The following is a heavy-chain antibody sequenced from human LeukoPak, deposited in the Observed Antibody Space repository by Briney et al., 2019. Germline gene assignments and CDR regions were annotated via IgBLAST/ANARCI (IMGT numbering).Heavy chain of an antibody. CDR3: ARQGLKLRFLEWLPTAFFDY. D-gene: IGHD3-3*01. J-gene: IGHJ4*02. V-gene: IGHV4-39*01. CDR1: GGSISSSSYY. CDR2: SYYSGST. Sequence: SETLSLTCTVSGGSISSSSYYWGWIRQPPGKGLEWIGSSYYSGSTYYNPSLKSRVTISVDTSKNQFSLRLSSVTAADTAVYYCARQGLKLRFLEWLPTAFFDYWGQGTLVTVSS.